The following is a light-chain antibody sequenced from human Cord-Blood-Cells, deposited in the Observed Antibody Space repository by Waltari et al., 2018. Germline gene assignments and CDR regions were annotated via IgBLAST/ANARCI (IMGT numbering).Light chain of an antibody. J-gene: IGLJ2*01. CDR1: SSDVGSYNL. Sequence: QSALTQPASVSGSPGQSITISCTGTSSDVGSYNLVSWYQQHPGKAPKLMIYEGSKRPSGDSKRFSGSKSGKTASLTISGLQAEDEADYYCCSYAGSSTVVFGGGTKLTVL. V-gene: IGLV2-23*01. CDR3: CSYAGSSTVV. CDR2: EGS.